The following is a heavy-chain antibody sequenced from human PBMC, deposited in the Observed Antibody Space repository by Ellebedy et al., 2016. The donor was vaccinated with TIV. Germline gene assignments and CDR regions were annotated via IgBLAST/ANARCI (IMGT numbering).Heavy chain of an antibody. CDR2: IHRSGST. D-gene: IGHD1-26*01. Sequence: MPSETLSLTCPVSGGSLSGYFWSWIRQPQGKGLEWIGEIHRSGSTNYITSLKSRVTISVDTSKNQFSLKLSSVTAADTAVYYCARGWMGAAFDSWGQGTLVTVSS. CDR1: GGSLSGYF. CDR3: ARGWMGAAFDS. J-gene: IGHJ4*02. V-gene: IGHV4-34*01.